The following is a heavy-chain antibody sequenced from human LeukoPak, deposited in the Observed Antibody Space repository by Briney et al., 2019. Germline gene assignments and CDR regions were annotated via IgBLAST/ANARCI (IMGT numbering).Heavy chain of an antibody. D-gene: IGHD4-23*01. CDR1: GYTXISYY. CDR2: INPGGGST. V-gene: IGHV1-46*01. Sequence: GAAVKVSCKASGYTXISYYIHWVRQAPGQGLEWMGIINPGGGSTTYAQKFQGRVTMTRDTSTSTVYMELSSLRSEDTAIYYRARGGDNSYFDDWGQGTLVTVSS. J-gene: IGHJ4*02. CDR3: ARGGDNSYFDD.